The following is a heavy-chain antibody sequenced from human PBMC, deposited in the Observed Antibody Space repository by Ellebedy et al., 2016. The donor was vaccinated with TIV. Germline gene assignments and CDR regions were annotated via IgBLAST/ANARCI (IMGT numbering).Heavy chain of an antibody. CDR1: GGTFSSYA. CDR3: ARSTGGYDGGTMDV. J-gene: IGHJ6*02. V-gene: IGHV1-69*13. D-gene: IGHD5-12*01. CDR2: IIPIFGTA. Sequence: AASVKVSCKASGGTFSSYAISWVRQAPGQGLEWMGGIIPIFGTANYAQKFQGRVTITADESTSTAYMELSSLRSEDTAVYYCARSTGGYDGGTMDVWGQGTTVTVSS.